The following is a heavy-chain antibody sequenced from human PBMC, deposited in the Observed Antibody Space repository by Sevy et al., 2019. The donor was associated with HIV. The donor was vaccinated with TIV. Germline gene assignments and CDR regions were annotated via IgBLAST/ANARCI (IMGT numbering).Heavy chain of an antibody. D-gene: IGHD1-26*01. CDR3: ARDSGSSGHIDY. CDR1: GFTFDDYA. J-gene: IGHJ4*02. Sequence: GGSLRLSCAASGFTFDDYAMSWVRQAPGKGLEWVSGINWNGGSTGYADSVKGRFTISRDNAKNSLYLQMNSLRAEGTAFYHCARDSGSSGHIDYWGQGALVTVSS. V-gene: IGHV3-20*01. CDR2: INWNGGST.